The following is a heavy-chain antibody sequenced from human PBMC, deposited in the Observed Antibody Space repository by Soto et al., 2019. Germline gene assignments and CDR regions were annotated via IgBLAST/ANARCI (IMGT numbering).Heavy chain of an antibody. Sequence: EVQLLESGGGLVQPGGSLRLSCAASGFTFSSYAMSWVHQAPGKGLEWVSAISGSGGSTYYADSVKGRFTISRDNSKNTLYLQMNSLRAEDTAVYYCARGNDILTGYYFDYWGQGTLVTVSS. D-gene: IGHD3-9*01. J-gene: IGHJ4*02. CDR3: ARGNDILTGYYFDY. CDR2: ISGSGGST. V-gene: IGHV3-23*01. CDR1: GFTFSSYA.